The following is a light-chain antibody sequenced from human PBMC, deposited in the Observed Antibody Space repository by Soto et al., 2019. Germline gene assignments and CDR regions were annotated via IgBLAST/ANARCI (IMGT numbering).Light chain of an antibody. CDR2: EDI. Sequence: QSALTQPASVSGSPGQSITIACTGTSNDVGRDNLVSWYQQHPGKAPKLIIYEDIERPSGVSNRFSGAKSGNTASLTISGLQTEDEADYYCCSYAGGTSVVFGGGTKVTVL. V-gene: IGLV2-23*01. CDR1: SNDVGRDNL. CDR3: CSYAGGTSVV. J-gene: IGLJ2*01.